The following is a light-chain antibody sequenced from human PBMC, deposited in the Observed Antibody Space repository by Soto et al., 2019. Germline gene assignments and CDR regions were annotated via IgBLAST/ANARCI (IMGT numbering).Light chain of an antibody. V-gene: IGKV1-27*01. Sequence: DIQMTQSPSSLSASVGDRVTITCRASQGISNYLAWYQQKPGKVPKLLIYGASTLQSGVPSRFSGSGSGTDFALTISGLQPEDVAPYYCQKYNSAPPLFGGGTRVEIK. J-gene: IGKJ4*01. CDR3: QKYNSAPPL. CDR2: GAS. CDR1: QGISNY.